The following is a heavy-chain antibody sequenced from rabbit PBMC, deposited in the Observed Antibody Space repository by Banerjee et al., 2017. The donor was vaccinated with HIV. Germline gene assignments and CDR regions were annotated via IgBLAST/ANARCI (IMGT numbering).Heavy chain of an antibody. V-gene: IGHV1S45*01. J-gene: IGHJ4*01. Sequence: QEQLVESGGGLVQPGASLTLTCTASGFTLSSYWMCWVRQAPGKGLEWIACIYAGNSGSTWYASWAKGRFTISKTSSTTVTLQMTSLTAADTATYFCARDYGYAGDNYRAFNLWGPGTLVTVS. CDR2: IYAGNSGST. CDR1: GFTLSSYW. D-gene: IGHD4-2*01. CDR3: ARDYGYAGDNYRAFNL.